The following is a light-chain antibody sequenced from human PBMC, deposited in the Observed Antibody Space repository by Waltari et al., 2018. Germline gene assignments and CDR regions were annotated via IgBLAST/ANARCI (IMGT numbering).Light chain of an antibody. Sequence: QSALTQPASVSGSPGQSITISCTGTSNDVGGYNLVSWYQQHPGKAPKLMIYEVTKRPPGVSNRFSGSTSGNTASLTISGLQAEDEADYYCCSYAGTFTYVLFGGGTKLTVL. V-gene: IGLV2-23*02. CDR3: CSYAGTFTYVL. J-gene: IGLJ2*01. CDR1: SNDVGGYNL. CDR2: EVT.